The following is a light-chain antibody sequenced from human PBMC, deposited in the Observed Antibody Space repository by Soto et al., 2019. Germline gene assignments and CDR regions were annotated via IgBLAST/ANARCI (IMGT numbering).Light chain of an antibody. Sequence: QSALTQPASVSGSPGQSITISCTGTSSDVGGYNYVSWYQQHPGKAPKLMIYEVSNRPSGASNRFSGSKSGNTASLTISGLQAEDEADYYCSSYTSSSTPWVFGGGTQLTVL. CDR3: SSYTSSSTPWV. CDR2: EVS. V-gene: IGLV2-14*01. CDR1: SSDVGGYNY. J-gene: IGLJ3*02.